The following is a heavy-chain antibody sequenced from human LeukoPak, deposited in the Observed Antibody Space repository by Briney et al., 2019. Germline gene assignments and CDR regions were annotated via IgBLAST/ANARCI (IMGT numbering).Heavy chain of an antibody. Sequence: PGGSLRLSCAASGFTFSSYGMSWVRQAPGKGLEWVSAISGSGGSTYYADSVKGRFTISRDNSKNTLYLQMNSLRAEDTAVYYCARGGLGYCSGGSCYSSGYYYYYMDVWGKGTTVTVSS. J-gene: IGHJ6*03. CDR3: ARGGLGYCSGGSCYSSGYYYYYMDV. D-gene: IGHD2-15*01. V-gene: IGHV3-23*01. CDR2: ISGSGGST. CDR1: GFTFSSYG.